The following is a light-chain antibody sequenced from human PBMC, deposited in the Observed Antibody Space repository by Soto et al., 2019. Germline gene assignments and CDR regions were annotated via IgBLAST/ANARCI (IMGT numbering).Light chain of an antibody. V-gene: IGLV1-51*01. CDR3: ATWDNTLRAWV. CDR1: SSNIESNY. CDR2: DNN. J-gene: IGLJ3*02. Sequence: QSVLTQPPSVSAAPGLKVTISCSGGSSNIESNYVSWYQQVPGTAPKLVIYDNNNRPSAIPDRFSGSKSGTSATLGITGLQTGDEADYYCATWDNTLRAWVFGGGTKLTVL.